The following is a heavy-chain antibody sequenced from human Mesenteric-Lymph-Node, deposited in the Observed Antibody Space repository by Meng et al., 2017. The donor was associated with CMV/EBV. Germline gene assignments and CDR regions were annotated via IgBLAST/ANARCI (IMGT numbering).Heavy chain of an antibody. J-gene: IGHJ4*02. Sequence: SDFPFPSYSIPWVRQAPGQWLECVGMINPSGGNTSNAQNFHGRVTMTRDPSTSTVYMEVSGLRSEDTAVYYCARGYHDILTGYYMFDFWGQGTLVTVSS. CDR2: INPSGGNT. D-gene: IGHD3-9*01. CDR1: DFPFPSYS. V-gene: IGHV1-46*01. CDR3: ARGYHDILTGYYMFDF.